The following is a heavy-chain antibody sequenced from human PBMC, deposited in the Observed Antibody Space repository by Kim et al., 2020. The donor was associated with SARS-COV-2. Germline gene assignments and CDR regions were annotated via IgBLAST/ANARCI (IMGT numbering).Heavy chain of an antibody. Sequence: GGSLRLSCAASGFTFSSYAMSWVRQAPGKGLEWVSAISGSGGSTYYADSVKGRFTISRDNSKNTLYLQMNSLRAEDTAVYYCAKPTPLEYDILTGSNYYYYMDVWGKGTTVTVSS. V-gene: IGHV3-23*01. CDR2: ISGSGGST. CDR1: GFTFSSYA. CDR3: AKPTPLEYDILTGSNYYYYMDV. J-gene: IGHJ6*03. D-gene: IGHD3-9*01.